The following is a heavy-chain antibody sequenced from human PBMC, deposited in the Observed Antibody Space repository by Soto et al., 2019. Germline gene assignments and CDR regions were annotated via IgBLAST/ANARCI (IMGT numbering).Heavy chain of an antibody. CDR1: GGYITAYY. Sequence: SETLSLTCTVPGGYITAYYWSWLRQSPGRGLEWIGYIYHTGTTDYNPSLKSRVMMSVDTSKKQFSLKLRSVTAADTAVYYCVRDGTKTLRDWFDPWGQGISVTVSS. V-gene: IGHV4-59*12. D-gene: IGHD1-1*01. CDR3: VRDGTKTLRDWFDP. CDR2: IYHTGTT. J-gene: IGHJ5*02.